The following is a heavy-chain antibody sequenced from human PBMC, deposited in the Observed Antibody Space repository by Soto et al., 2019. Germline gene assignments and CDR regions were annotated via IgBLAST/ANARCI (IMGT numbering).Heavy chain of an antibody. D-gene: IGHD3-16*01. CDR3: AAVGELFPGEANYYGMGV. CDR2: IVVGSGNT. Sequence: SVKVSCKASGFTFTSSAVQWVRQARGQRLEWIGWIVVGSGNTNYAQKFQERVTVTRDMSTSTAYMELSSLRSEDTAVYYCAAVGELFPGEANYYGMGVWAKET. CDR1: GFTFTSSA. J-gene: IGHJ6*01. V-gene: IGHV1-58*01.